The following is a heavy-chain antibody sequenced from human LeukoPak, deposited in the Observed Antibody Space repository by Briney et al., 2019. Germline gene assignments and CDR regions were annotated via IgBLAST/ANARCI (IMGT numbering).Heavy chain of an antibody. D-gene: IGHD1-26*01. CDR2: IWYDGSNK. V-gene: IGHV3-33*01. CDR3: ARDPTIVGAYFDY. CDR1: GFTFSSYG. Sequence: GGSLRLSCAASGFTFSSYGMHWVRQAPGKGLEWVAVIWYDGSNKYYADSVKGRFTISRDNSKNTLYLQMNSLRAEDTAVYYCARDPTIVGAYFDYWGQGTLVTVSS. J-gene: IGHJ4*02.